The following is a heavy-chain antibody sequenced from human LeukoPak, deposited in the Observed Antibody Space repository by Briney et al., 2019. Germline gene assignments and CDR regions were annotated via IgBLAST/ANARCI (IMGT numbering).Heavy chain of an antibody. CDR2: ITVSGHTK. V-gene: IGHV3-48*03. J-gene: IGHJ5*02. CDR1: GFDLNTYE. CDR3: ARGDPHADL. Sequence: GGSLRLSCAASGFDLNTYEMNWVRQAPGKGLEWIADITVSGHTKNYADSVKGRFTISRDNAGTSLYLQMNSLRVEDTGVYYCARGDPHADLWGQGTLVTVSS.